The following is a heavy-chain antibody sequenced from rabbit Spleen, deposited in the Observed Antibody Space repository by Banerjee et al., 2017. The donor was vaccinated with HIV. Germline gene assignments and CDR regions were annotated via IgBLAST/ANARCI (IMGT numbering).Heavy chain of an antibody. CDR2: IYTGSSGST. CDR3: ARSSVADRGDNF. D-gene: IGHD1-1*01. Sequence: QQQLEESGGDLVKPEGSLTLTCKASGFDLSSSYWICWVRQAPGKGLEWIGCIYTGSSGSTYYASWAKGRFTISKTSSTTVTLQMTSLTAADTATYFCARSSVADRGDNFWGPGTLVTVS. J-gene: IGHJ4*01. V-gene: IGHV1S45*01. CDR1: GFDLSSSYW.